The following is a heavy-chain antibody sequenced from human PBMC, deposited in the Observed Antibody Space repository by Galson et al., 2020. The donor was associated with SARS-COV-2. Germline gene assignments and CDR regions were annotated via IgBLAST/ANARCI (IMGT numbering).Heavy chain of an antibody. D-gene: IGHD1-7*01. CDR2: VNHRGIT. CDR3: ARGLPLYNWNYQGKYYFDY. Sequence: SETLSLTCAVYGGSFSNYYWSWIRQPPGKGLEWIGEVNHRGITNYNPSLQSRVTVSVDTSKNQFSLKVNSVTAADTAVYYCARGLPLYNWNYQGKYYFDYWAQGTLVTVSS. CDR1: GGSFSNYY. V-gene: IGHV4-34*01. J-gene: IGHJ4*02.